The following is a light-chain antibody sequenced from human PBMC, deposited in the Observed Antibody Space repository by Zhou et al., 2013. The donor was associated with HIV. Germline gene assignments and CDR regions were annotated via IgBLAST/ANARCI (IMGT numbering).Light chain of an antibody. J-gene: IGLJ1*01. Sequence: QSVLTQPPSVSGAPGQRVTISCTGSSSNIGASYDVQWYQQLPERAPKLLIYDDTNRPSGVPDRFSGSKSGTSASLAIAGLQAEDEADYYCQSYDSSLNSYVFGTGTKVTVL. CDR2: DDT. CDR1: SSNIGASYD. V-gene: IGLV1-40*01. CDR3: QSYDSSLNSYV.